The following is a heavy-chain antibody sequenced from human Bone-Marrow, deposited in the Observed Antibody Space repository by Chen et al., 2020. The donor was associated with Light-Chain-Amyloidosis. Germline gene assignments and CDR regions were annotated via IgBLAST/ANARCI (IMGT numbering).Heavy chain of an antibody. Sequence: EVQLLESGGGLAQPGGSLRLSCAASGFTFSDYAMSWVRQAPGKGLEWVSTLSPSGLTTFYADSVKGRFTISRDNSMNTLFLQVSSLRAEDTAVYYCATRGQSGYAQSCKGIDVWGQGTTVTVA. J-gene: IGHJ6*02. V-gene: IGHV3-23*01. D-gene: IGHD5-12*01. CDR1: GFTFSDYA. CDR2: LSPSGLTT. CDR3: ATRGQSGYAQSCKGIDV.